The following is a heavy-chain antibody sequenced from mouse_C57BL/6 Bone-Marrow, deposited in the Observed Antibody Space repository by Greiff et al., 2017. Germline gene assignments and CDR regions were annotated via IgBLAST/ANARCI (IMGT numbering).Heavy chain of an antibody. D-gene: IGHD2-12*01. CDR2: IDPSDSYT. J-gene: IGHJ1*03. V-gene: IGHV1-59*01. CDR3: ARPLYSGWDFEV. Sequence: VQLQQPGAELVRPGTSVKLSCKASGYTFTSYWMHWVKQRPGQGLEWIGVIDPSDSYTNYNQKFKGKATLTVDTSSSTAYMQLSRLTSEDSAVYYCARPLYSGWDFEVGGTGTTVTVSS. CDR1: GYTFTSYW.